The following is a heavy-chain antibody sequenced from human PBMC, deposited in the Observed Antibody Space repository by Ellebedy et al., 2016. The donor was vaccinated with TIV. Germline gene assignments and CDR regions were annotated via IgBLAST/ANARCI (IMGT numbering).Heavy chain of an antibody. D-gene: IGHD3-22*01. Sequence: SETLSLXCNVSGVSISTYYWTWIRQPPGKGLEWLGHIYTSGLTNYNPSLQSRLTMSVDTSKNQISLRMASVTAADTAVYCCARGNGYNEWGQGTLVTVSS. CDR1: GVSISTYY. J-gene: IGHJ4*02. CDR2: IYTSGLT. V-gene: IGHV4-4*07. CDR3: ARGNGYNE.